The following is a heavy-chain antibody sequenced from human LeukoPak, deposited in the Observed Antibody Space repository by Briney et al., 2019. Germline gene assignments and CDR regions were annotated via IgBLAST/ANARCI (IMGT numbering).Heavy chain of an antibody. D-gene: IGHD3/OR15-3a*01. Sequence: SETLSLTCTVSGGSISSSSYYWGWIRQPPGKGLEWIGSIYYGGSTYYNPSLKSRVTISVDTSKNQFSLKLSSVTAADTAVYYCARQTGSGLFILPGGQGTLVTVSS. J-gene: IGHJ4*02. CDR2: IYYGGST. CDR3: ARQTGSGLFILP. V-gene: IGHV4-39*01. CDR1: GGSISSSSYY.